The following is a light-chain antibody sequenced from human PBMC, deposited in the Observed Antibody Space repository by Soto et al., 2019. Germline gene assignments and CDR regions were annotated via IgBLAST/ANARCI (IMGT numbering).Light chain of an antibody. CDR2: DAS. CDR3: QQRSDWPIT. CDR1: QSVSRY. Sequence: EVVLTQSPATLSLSPGERATLSCRASQSVSRYLAWYQHKPGQAPRLLIFDASNRATGIPARFSASGSVTDFTLTISSLASEDSSFYYCQQRSDWPITFGQGTRLDIK. J-gene: IGKJ5*01. V-gene: IGKV3-11*01.